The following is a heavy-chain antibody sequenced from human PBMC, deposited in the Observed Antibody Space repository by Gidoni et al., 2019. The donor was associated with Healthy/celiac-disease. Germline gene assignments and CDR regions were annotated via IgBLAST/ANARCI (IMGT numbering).Heavy chain of an antibody. V-gene: IGHV4-34*01. CDR3: ARDYYYGSGSYSI. CDR2: INHSGST. J-gene: IGHJ4*02. Sequence: LTCAVYGGSVSGYYWSWIRQPPGKGLEWIGEINHSGSTNYNPSLKSRVTISVDTSKTQFSLKLSSVTAADTAVYYCARDYYYGSGSYSIWGQGTLVTVSS. CDR1: GGSVSGYY. D-gene: IGHD3-10*01.